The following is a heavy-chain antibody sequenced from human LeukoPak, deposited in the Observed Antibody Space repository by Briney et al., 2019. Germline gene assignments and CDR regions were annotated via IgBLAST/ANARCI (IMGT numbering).Heavy chain of an antibody. J-gene: IGHJ4*02. V-gene: IGHV3-7*01. CDR1: GFTYSNYW. CDR3: ARIGYSSSSLDY. CDR2: LKQDGSQT. Sequence: GGSLRLSCAASGFTYSNYWMSWVRQAPGKGLEWLANLKQDGSQTYYVDSVKGRFTISRDNTKNSLYLQMNSLRAEDTAVYYCARIGYSSSSLDYWGRGTLVTVSS. D-gene: IGHD6-6*01.